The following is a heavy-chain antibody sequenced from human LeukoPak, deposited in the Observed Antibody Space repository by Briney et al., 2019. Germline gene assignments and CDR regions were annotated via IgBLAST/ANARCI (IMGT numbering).Heavy chain of an antibody. CDR2: INRDGTST. V-gene: IGHV3-74*01. CDR1: EVTW. Sequence: GGSLRLSCAASEVTWMHWVRQAPGEGLVWVSRINRDGTSTNYADSVKGRFAMSRDSATNTLHLQMNGLRAEDTAVYYCAINPAGSYGYFDPWGQGTLVTVSS. D-gene: IGHD3-10*01. CDR3: AINPAGSYGYFDP. J-gene: IGHJ5*02.